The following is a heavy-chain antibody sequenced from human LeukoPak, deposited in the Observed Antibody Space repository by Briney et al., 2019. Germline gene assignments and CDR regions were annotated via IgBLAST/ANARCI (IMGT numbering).Heavy chain of an antibody. CDR2: ISAYNGNT. V-gene: IGHV1-18*01. CDR3: ARDKAVTTEVTQHFQH. CDR1: GYTFTSYG. Sequence: GASVKVSCKASGYTFTSYGISWVRQAPGQGLEWMGWISAYNGNTNYAQKLQGRVTMTTDTSTSTAYMELRSLGSDDTAVYYCARDKAVTTEVTQHFQHWGQGTLVTVSS. J-gene: IGHJ1*01. D-gene: IGHD4-23*01.